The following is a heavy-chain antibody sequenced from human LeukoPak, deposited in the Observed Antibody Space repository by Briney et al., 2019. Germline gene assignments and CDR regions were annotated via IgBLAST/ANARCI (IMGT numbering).Heavy chain of an antibody. CDR1: GGSISSGSYY. CDR3: ARDGTRSKSYDAPYYYYYYMDV. D-gene: IGHD6-13*01. CDR2: IYTSGST. V-gene: IGHV4-61*02. J-gene: IGHJ6*03. Sequence: SETLSLTCTVSGGSISSGSYYWSWIRQPAGKGLEWIGRIYTSGSTNYNPSLKSRVTISVDTSKNQFSLKLSSVTAADTAVYYCARDGTRSKSYDAPYYYYYYMDVWGKGTTVTVSS.